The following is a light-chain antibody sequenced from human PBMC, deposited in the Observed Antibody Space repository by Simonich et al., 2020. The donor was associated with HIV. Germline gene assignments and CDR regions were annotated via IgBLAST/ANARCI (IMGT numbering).Light chain of an antibody. J-gene: IGLJ2*01. CDR2: DVT. Sequence: QSALTQPRSVSGSPGQSVTISCTGTSSDVGGYDYVSWHQQHPGKAPKLMIYDVTKRPSGVPDRFSGSKSGNTASLTISGLQAEDEADYYCSSYTSSSTLVFGGGTKLTVL. V-gene: IGLV2-11*01. CDR3: SSYTSSSTLV. CDR1: SSDVGGYDY.